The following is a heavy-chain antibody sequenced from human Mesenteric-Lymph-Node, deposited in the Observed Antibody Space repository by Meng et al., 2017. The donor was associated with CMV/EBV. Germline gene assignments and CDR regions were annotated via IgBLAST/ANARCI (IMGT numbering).Heavy chain of an antibody. J-gene: IGHJ4*02. CDR2: ISSSGSTI. Sequence: GESLKISCAASGFTFSSYEMNWVRQAPGKGLEWVSYISSSGSTIYYADSVKGRFTISRDSAKNSLYLQMNSLRAEDTAVYYCASLTIFGVVIIREPFDYWGQGTLVTVSS. CDR1: GFTFSSYE. CDR3: ASLTIFGVVIIREPFDY. D-gene: IGHD3-3*01. V-gene: IGHV3-48*03.